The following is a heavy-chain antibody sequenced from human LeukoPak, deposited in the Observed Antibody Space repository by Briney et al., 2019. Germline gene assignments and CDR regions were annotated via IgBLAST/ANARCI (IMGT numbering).Heavy chain of an antibody. Sequence: SETLSLTSTVSGGSISSYYWSWIRQPPGKGLEWIRYIYYSGSTNYNPSLKSRVTISVDTSKNQFSLKLSSVTAADTAVYYCARLNTLTAVDTAMAILDYWGQGTLVTVSS. CDR3: ARLNTLTAVDTAMAILDY. D-gene: IGHD5-18*01. CDR2: IYYSGST. V-gene: IGHV4-59*08. CDR1: GGSISSYY. J-gene: IGHJ4*02.